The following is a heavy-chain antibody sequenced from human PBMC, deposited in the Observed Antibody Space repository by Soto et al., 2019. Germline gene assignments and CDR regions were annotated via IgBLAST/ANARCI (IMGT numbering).Heavy chain of an antibody. CDR1: GFTVSSNY. D-gene: IGHD3-22*01. V-gene: IGHV3-53*01. J-gene: IGHJ6*02. CDR3: ARDNYYDRSGYYYYYGMEV. Sequence: EVQLVESGGGLIQPGGSLRLSCAASGFTVSSNYMSWVRQAPGKGLEWVSFIYSGGSTYYADSVKGRFTISSDNSMNTLYLQMHILRAEDTAGYYCARDNYYDRSGYYYYYGMEVWGQGTTVTVSS. CDR2: IYSGGST.